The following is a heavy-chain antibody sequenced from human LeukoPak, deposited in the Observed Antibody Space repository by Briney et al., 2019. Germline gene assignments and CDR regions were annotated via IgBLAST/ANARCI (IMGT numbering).Heavy chain of an antibody. J-gene: IGHJ4*02. CDR3: AKGQRPFDFFDY. D-gene: IGHD3-3*01. Sequence: GGSLRLSCAASGFTFSSYAMSGVRQAPRKGLEWVSAISGSGGSTYYADSVKGRFTISRDNSKNTLYLQMNSLRAEDTAVYYCAKGQRPFDFFDYWGQGTLVTVSS. CDR1: GFTFSSYA. V-gene: IGHV3-23*01. CDR2: ISGSGGST.